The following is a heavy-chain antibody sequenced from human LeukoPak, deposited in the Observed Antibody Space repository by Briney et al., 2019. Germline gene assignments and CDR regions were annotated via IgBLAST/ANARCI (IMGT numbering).Heavy chain of an antibody. Sequence: GGSLRLSCAASGFTFSSYAMHWVRQAPGKGLEWVALISYDGSNKYYADSVKGRFTISRDNSKNTLYLQMNSLRAEDTAVYYCARDRTRGGKYFDYWGQGTLVTVSS. CDR3: ARDRTRGGKYFDY. D-gene: IGHD3-16*01. V-gene: IGHV3-30-3*01. CDR1: GFTFSSYA. J-gene: IGHJ4*02. CDR2: ISYDGSNK.